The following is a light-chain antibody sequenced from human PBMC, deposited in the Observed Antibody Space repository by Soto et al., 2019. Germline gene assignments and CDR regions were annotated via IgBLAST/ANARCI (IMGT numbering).Light chain of an antibody. CDR1: QSLNDW. V-gene: IGKV1-5*03. Sequence: DIQMTQSPSTLSASVGDRVTITCRASQSLNDWLAWFQQKPGKAPNLLIYKVSNLESGVPSRFSGSGSATEYTLTISSLQPDDFATYYCQQYNGYSWAFGQGTKVEIK. CDR2: KVS. CDR3: QQYNGYSWA. J-gene: IGKJ1*01.